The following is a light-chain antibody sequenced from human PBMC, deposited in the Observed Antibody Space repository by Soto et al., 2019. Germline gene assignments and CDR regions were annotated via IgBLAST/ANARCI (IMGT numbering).Light chain of an antibody. J-gene: IGKJ1*01. V-gene: IGKV1-5*03. CDR2: KAS. CDR3: QQFNSYWWT. CDR1: QSVSHF. Sequence: DIQMTQSPSTLSASIGERVTITCRASQSVSHFLAWYQQKPGKAPKLLIYKASTLESGVPARFSGSGSATEFTLTISSLQPDDFGTYYCQQFNSYWWTGGQATKLEIK.